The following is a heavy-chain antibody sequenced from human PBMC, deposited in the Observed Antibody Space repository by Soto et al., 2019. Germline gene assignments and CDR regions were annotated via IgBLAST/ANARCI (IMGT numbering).Heavy chain of an antibody. J-gene: IGHJ4*02. Sequence: SETLSLTCTFSVGSISSYFYIWVRQPPGKGLEWIGSVYYTGTTDYNPSLKSRVTISVDTSKTQFSLNLRSVAAADTAVYYCARDLAAVPRAFDYWGRGTLVTVSS. CDR3: ARDLAAVPRAFDY. V-gene: IGHV4-59*01. D-gene: IGHD6-13*01. CDR2: VYYTGTT. CDR1: VGSISSYF.